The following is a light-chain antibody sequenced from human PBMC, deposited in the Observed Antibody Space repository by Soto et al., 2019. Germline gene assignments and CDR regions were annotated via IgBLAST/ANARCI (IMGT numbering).Light chain of an antibody. V-gene: IGKV1-5*01. CDR2: DAS. CDR3: QQCNGPIT. Sequence: DIRMNQSPSTHSASIDDRVTITCRASQSIGNRLAWYQQKPGKAPKLLIYDASSVQSGVPSRFSGSGSGTAFTLTSTVLQPDDFASYCCQQCNGPITFGHGTRLDIK. CDR1: QSIGNR. J-gene: IGKJ5*01.